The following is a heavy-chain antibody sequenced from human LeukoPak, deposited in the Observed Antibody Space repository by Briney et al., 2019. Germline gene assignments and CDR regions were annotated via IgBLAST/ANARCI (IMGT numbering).Heavy chain of an antibody. CDR3: ARVSSGWYEDDY. D-gene: IGHD6-19*01. CDR1: GYTFTSYD. J-gene: IGHJ4*02. Sequence: ASVKVSCKASGYTFTSYDINWVRQATGQGLEWMGWMNPNSGNTGYAQKFQGRVTMTRNTSISTAYMELSSLRSEDTAVYYCARVSSGWYEDDYWGQGTLVTVSS. CDR2: MNPNSGNT. V-gene: IGHV1-8*01.